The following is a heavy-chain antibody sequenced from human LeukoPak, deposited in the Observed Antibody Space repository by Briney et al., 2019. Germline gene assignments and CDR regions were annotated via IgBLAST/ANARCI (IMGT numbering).Heavy chain of an antibody. CDR2: TSGSGSST. Sequence: GGSLRVSCAASGFTFSTYAVSWVRQAPEKGLEWVAGTSGSGSSTYYTDSVKGRFTISRDNSRNILYLQMHSLRAEDTAVYYCAKGWLKSSLDGFDIWGQGTMVTVSS. CDR1: GFTFSTYA. V-gene: IGHV3-23*01. D-gene: IGHD3-10*01. J-gene: IGHJ3*02. CDR3: AKGWLKSSLDGFDI.